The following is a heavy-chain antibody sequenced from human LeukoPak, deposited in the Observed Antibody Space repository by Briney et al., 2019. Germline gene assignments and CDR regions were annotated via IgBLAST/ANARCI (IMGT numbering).Heavy chain of an antibody. Sequence: SETLSLTCAVYGGSFSGYYWSWIRQPPGKGLEWIGEINHSGSTNYNPSLKSRVTISVGTSKNQFSLKLSSVTAADTAVYYCAREGSGSPGAFDIWGQGTMVTVSS. CDR1: GGSFSGYY. V-gene: IGHV4-34*01. D-gene: IGHD1-26*01. CDR2: INHSGST. CDR3: AREGSGSPGAFDI. J-gene: IGHJ3*02.